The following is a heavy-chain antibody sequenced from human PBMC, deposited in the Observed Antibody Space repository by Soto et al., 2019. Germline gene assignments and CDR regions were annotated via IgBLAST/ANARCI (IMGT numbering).Heavy chain of an antibody. CDR1: GFTFSNYA. Sequence: EVQLVESGGGLVQPGGSLRLSCAASGFTFSNYAMHWVRQPTGKGLEWVSGIGAAGDTYYPGSVKGRFTISRENAKNSLYLQMNSLRAGDTAVYYCVAGGVTSVAQFDYWGQGTLVTVSS. CDR3: VAGGVTSVAQFDY. J-gene: IGHJ4*02. CDR2: IGAAGDT. D-gene: IGHD3-16*01. V-gene: IGHV3-13*01.